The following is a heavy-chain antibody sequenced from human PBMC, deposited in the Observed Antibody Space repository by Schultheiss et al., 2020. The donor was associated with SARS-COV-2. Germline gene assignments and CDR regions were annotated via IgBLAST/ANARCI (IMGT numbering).Heavy chain of an antibody. Sequence: GGSLRLSCAASGFTFSSYGMHWVRQAPGKGLEWVAVISYDGSNKYYADSVKGRFTISRDNSKNTLYLQMNSLRAEDTAVYYCAKGGPAMIVVVIPDFDYWGQGTLVTVSS. J-gene: IGHJ4*02. CDR2: ISYDGSNK. D-gene: IGHD3-22*01. V-gene: IGHV3-30*18. CDR1: GFTFSSYG. CDR3: AKGGPAMIVVVIPDFDY.